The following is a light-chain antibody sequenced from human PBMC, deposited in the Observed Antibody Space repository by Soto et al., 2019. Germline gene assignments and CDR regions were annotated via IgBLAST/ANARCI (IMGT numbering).Light chain of an antibody. CDR1: QSVGGS. Sequence: EIVLTQSPGTLSLSPWERATLSCRASQSVGGSYVGWYQQKPGQAPRLLIYGASTRATGIPARFSGSGSGTEFTLTISSLQSEDFAVYYCQQYNNWPPWTFGQGTKVDI. J-gene: IGKJ1*01. CDR3: QQYNNWPPWT. CDR2: GAS. V-gene: IGKV3-15*01.